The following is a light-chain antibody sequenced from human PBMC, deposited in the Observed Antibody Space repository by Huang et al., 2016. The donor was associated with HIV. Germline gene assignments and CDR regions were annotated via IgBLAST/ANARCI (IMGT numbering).Light chain of an antibody. CDR1: QSLLHTNGYNY. V-gene: IGKV2-28*01. CDR3: MEGLQTPPNT. CDR2: LGS. J-gene: IGKJ2*01. Sequence: DIVMTQSPLSLPVTPGEPASISCRSSQSLLHTNGYNYLVWYLQKPGQSPQLLIYLGSHRATGVPDRFSGSGSGTDFTLKISRVEADDVGVYYCMEGLQTPPNTFGQGTKLEI.